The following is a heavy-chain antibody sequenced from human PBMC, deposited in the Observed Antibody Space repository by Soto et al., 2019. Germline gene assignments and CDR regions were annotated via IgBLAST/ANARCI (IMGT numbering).Heavy chain of an antibody. CDR2: ISAHTGSS. CDR3: ARAFFYQGSDSRGYSFDAFDF. D-gene: IGHD3-22*01. Sequence: QVQLVQSRAEVKKPGASVKVSCKASGYTFTSSGMSWVRQAPGQGLEWMGWISAHTGSSEYAQRFQGRVIMTTDRSTSTAYMEPRSLRSDDTAVYYCARAFFYQGSDSRGYSFDAFDFWGPGTLVTVSS. V-gene: IGHV1-18*01. J-gene: IGHJ3*01. CDR1: GYTFTSSG.